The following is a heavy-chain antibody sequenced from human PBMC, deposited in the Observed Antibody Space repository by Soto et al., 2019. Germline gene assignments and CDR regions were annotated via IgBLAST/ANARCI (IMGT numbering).Heavy chain of an antibody. D-gene: IGHD6-13*01. CDR1: GYTFTSYY. V-gene: IGHV1-46*01. CDR3: ARDIGSSWYDNYYYGMDV. J-gene: IGHJ6*02. CDR2: INPSGGST. Sequence: ASVKVFCKASGYTFTSYYMRWVRQAPGQGLEWMGIINPSGGSTSYAQKFQGRVTMTRDTSTSTVYMELSSLRSEDTAVYYCARDIGSSWYDNYYYGMDVWGQGTTVTVSS.